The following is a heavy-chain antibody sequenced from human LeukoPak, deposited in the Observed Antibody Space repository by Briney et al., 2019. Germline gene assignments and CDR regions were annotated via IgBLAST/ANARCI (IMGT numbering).Heavy chain of an antibody. D-gene: IGHD6-6*01. CDR2: INPNSGGT. Sequence: ASVKVSCKASGYTFTGYYMHWVRQAPGQGLEWMGWINPNSGGTNHAQKFQGRVTMTRDTSISTAYMELSRLRSDDTAVYYCARALSSSSSVHDYWGQGTLVTVSS. V-gene: IGHV1-2*02. CDR3: ARALSSSSSVHDY. J-gene: IGHJ4*02. CDR1: GYTFTGYY.